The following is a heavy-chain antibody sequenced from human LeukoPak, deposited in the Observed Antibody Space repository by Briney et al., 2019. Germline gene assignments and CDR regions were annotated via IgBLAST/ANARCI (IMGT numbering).Heavy chain of an antibody. J-gene: IGHJ3*02. CDR2: ISGSGGGT. V-gene: IGHV3-23*01. CDR1: GFTFSSYA. D-gene: IGHD1-26*01. Sequence: PGGSLRLSCAASGFTFSSYAMSWVRQAPGRGLEWVSLISGSGGGTYYADSVKGRFTISRDNSKNTLYLQMNSLRAEDTALYYCAKVVGANKGAAFDIWGQGTMVTVSS. CDR3: AKVVGANKGAAFDI.